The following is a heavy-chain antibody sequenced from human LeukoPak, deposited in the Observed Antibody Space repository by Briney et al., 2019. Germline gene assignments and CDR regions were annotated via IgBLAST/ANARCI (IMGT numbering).Heavy chain of an antibody. J-gene: IGHJ3*02. CDR3: ARANGGRDAFDI. CDR2: IIPILGIA. V-gene: IGHV1-69*02. CDR1: GGTFSSYT. Sequence: SVKVSCKASGGTFSSYTISWVRQAPGQGLEWMGRIIPILGIANYAQKFQGRVTITAVKSTSTAYMELSSLRSEDTAVYYCARANGGRDAFDIWGQGTMVTVSS. D-gene: IGHD2-15*01.